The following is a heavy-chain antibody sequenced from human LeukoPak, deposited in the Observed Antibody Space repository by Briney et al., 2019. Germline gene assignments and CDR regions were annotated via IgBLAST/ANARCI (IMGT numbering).Heavy chain of an antibody. J-gene: IGHJ6*04. CDR1: GGTFSSYA. CDR2: IIPIFGTA. D-gene: IGHD5-18*01. CDR3: ARDPDIASPMDV. Sequence: SVKVFCKASGGTFSSYAISWVRQAPGQGLEWMGGIIPIFGTANYAQKFQGRVTITADKSTSTAYMELSSLRSEDTAVYYCARDPDIASPMDVWGKGTTVTVSS. V-gene: IGHV1-69*06.